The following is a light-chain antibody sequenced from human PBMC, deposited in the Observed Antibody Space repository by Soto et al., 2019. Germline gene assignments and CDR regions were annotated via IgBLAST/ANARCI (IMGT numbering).Light chain of an antibody. CDR2: GAS. CDR1: QSISSGY. J-gene: IGKJ4*01. CDR3: QQYGGSPLVT. Sequence: ETVLTQSPGTLSLSPGERATLSCRASQSISSGYLAWYQQRPGQAPRLLISGASNRATGIPDRFSGSGSGTDFPLTISRLEPEDFAVSYCQQYGGSPLVTFGGGTKVEIK. V-gene: IGKV3-20*01.